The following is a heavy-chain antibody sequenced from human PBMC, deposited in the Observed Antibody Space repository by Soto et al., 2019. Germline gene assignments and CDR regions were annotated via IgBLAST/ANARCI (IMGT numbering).Heavy chain of an antibody. CDR3: AQDSSAYY. CDR2: IWYDGNNK. J-gene: IGHJ4*02. D-gene: IGHD3-22*01. Sequence: QVQLVESGGGVVQPGKSLRLSCAASGFTFSRYARHRVRQAPGKGLEWVAVIWYDGNNKYYADSVKGRFTISRDNSKNTLYLQMNSLSVEDTAVYYCAQDSSAYYWGQGTLVTVS. CDR1: GFTFSRYA. V-gene: IGHV3-33*06.